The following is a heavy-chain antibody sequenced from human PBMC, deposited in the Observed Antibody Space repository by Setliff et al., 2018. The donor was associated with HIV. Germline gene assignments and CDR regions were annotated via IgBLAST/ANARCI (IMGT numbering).Heavy chain of an antibody. CDR3: ARVFPHPYGNSWFDT. D-gene: IGHD3-16*01. V-gene: IGHV4-59*11. J-gene: IGHJ5*02. CDR2: IYNSG. CDR1: GGSIGSHY. Sequence: SETLSLTCSVSGGSIGSHYWSWLRQPPGKGLEWIGYIYNSGNYNPSLKSRVIMAVDTSKNEFSLKLSSVTAADTAVYYCARVFPHPYGNSWFDTWGQGILVTVSS.